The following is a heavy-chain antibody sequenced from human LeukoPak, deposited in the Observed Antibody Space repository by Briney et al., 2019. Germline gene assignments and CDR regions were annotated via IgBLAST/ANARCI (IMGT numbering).Heavy chain of an antibody. CDR1: GFTFSSYS. CDR2: ISSSSSYT. CDR3: ARDWS. Sequence: AGGSLRLSCAASGFTFSSYSMNWVRQAPGKGLEWVSSISSSSSYTYYADSVKGRFTISRDNAKNSLYLQMNSLRAEDTAVYYCARDWSWGQGTLVTVSS. V-gene: IGHV3-21*01. J-gene: IGHJ4*02.